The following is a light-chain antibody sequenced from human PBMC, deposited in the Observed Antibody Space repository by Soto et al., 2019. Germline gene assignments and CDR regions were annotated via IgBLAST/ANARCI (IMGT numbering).Light chain of an antibody. CDR1: QSVSSSY. J-gene: IGKJ4*01. CDR2: GAS. Sequence: EIVLTQSPGTLSLSPGERATLSCRASQSVSSSYLAWYQQKPGQAPRLLIYGASSRATGIPDRFSGSGSGTDFTLTISRLEHADFAVYYCQQYGSAPPGTFGGGTKVEIK. V-gene: IGKV3-20*01. CDR3: QQYGSAPPGT.